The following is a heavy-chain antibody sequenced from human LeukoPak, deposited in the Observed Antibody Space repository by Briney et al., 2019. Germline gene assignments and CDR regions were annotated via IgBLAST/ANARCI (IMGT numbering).Heavy chain of an antibody. J-gene: IGHJ4*02. CDR3: ARDAVWGYYDSSGYYPLDY. V-gene: IGHV3-48*01. CDR2: ISSSSSTI. CDR1: RFTFSSYS. Sequence: PGGSLRLSCAASRFTFSSYSMNWVRQAPGKGLEWVSYISSSSSTIYYADSVKGRFTISRDNAKNSLYLQMNSLRAEDTAVYYCARDAVWGYYDSSGYYPLDYWGQGTLVTVSS. D-gene: IGHD3-22*01.